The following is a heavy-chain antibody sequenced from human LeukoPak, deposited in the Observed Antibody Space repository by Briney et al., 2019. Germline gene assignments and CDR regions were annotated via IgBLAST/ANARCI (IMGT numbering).Heavy chain of an antibody. D-gene: IGHD1-7*01. V-gene: IGHV1-2*02. CDR2: INPNSGGT. CDR1: GYTFTGYY. J-gene: IGHJ4*02. Sequence: ASVKVSCKASGYTFTGYYMHWVRQAPGQGLEWMGWINPNSGGTNYAQKFQGRVTMTRDTSISTAYMELSRLRSDDTAVYYCARGPRVGTPSIYYFDYWGQGTLVTVSS. CDR3: ARGPRVGTPSIYYFDY.